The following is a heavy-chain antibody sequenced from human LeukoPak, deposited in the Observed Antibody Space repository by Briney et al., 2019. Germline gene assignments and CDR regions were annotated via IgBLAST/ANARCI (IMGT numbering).Heavy chain of an antibody. Sequence: GGSLRPSCAASGFTFSSYAMHWVRQAPGKGLEWVAVISYDGSNKYYADSVKGRFTISRDNSKNTLYLQMNSLRAEDTAVYYCARTMTTVTYTRCCSYWGQGTLVTVSS. CDR2: ISYDGSNK. D-gene: IGHD4-17*01. J-gene: IGHJ4*02. V-gene: IGHV3-30-3*01. CDR1: GFTFSSYA. CDR3: ARTMTTVTYTRCCSY.